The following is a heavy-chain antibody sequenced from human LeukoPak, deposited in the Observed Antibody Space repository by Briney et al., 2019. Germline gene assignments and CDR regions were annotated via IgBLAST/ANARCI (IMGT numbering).Heavy chain of an antibody. D-gene: IGHD3-10*01. J-gene: IGHJ4*02. V-gene: IGHV3-23*01. CDR2: ISGSGGST. CDR1: GFTFSSYA. CDR3: ARRHYYGSGSYYI. Sequence: PGGSLRLSCAASGFTFSSYAMSWVRQAPGKGLEWVSAISGSGGSTYYADSVKGRFTISRDNSKNTLYLQMNSLGAEDTAVYYCARRHYYGSGSYYIWGQGTLVTVSS.